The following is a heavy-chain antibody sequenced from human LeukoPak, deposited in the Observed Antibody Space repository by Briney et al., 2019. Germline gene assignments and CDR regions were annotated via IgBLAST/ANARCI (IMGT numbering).Heavy chain of an antibody. Sequence: PGGSPRLSCAASGFTFSSYGMHWVRQAPGKGLEWVAFMRYDGSNKYYADSVKGRFTISRDNSKNTLYLQMNSLRAEDTAVYYCAGGDTSGYYYAGFEYWGQGTLVTASS. J-gene: IGHJ4*02. V-gene: IGHV3-30*02. D-gene: IGHD3-22*01. CDR3: AGGDTSGYYYAGFEY. CDR1: GFTFSSYG. CDR2: MRYDGSNK.